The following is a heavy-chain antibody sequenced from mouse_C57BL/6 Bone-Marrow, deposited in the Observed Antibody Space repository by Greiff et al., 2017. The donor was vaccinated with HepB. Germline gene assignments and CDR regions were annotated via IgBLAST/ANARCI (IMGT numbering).Heavy chain of an antibody. V-gene: IGHV1-82*01. CDR3: ARFGGFAY. Sequence: VQLQESGPELVKPGASVKISCKASGYAFSSSWMNWVKQRPGKGLEWIGRMYPGDGDTNYNGKFKGKATLTADKSSSTAYMQLSSLTSEDSAVYFCARFGGFAYWGQGTLVTVSA. D-gene: IGHD3-1*01. CDR2: MYPGDGDT. CDR1: GYAFSSSW. J-gene: IGHJ3*01.